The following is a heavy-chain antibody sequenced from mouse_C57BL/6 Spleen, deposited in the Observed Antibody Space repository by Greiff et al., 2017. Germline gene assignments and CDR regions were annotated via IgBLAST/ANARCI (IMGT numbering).Heavy chain of an antibody. CDR1: GYTFTDYN. CDR2: INPNNGGT. D-gene: IGHD4-1*01. J-gene: IGHJ3*01. CDR3: ARRGRTGTFAY. Sequence: VQLQQSGPELVKPGASVKMSCKASGYTFTDYNMHWVKQSPGKSLEWIGYINPNNGGTSYNQKFKGKATLTVNKASSTAYMELRSLTSEDSAVYYCARRGRTGTFAYWGQGTLVTVSA. V-gene: IGHV1-22*01.